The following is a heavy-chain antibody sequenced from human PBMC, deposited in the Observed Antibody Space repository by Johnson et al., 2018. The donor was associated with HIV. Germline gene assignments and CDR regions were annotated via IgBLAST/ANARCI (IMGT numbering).Heavy chain of an antibody. CDR2: ISYDGSNK. CDR1: GFTFSTYA. Sequence: QVQLVESGGGVVRPGESLRLSCAASGFTFSTYAMHWVRQAPGKGLEWVAVISYDGSNKYYADSVKGRFTISRDNSKNTLYLQMNSLRAEDTAVYYCARDLVSLEDAFNIWGQGTMVTVSS. V-gene: IGHV3-30*14. CDR3: ARDLVSLEDAFNI. D-gene: IGHD3-16*02. J-gene: IGHJ3*02.